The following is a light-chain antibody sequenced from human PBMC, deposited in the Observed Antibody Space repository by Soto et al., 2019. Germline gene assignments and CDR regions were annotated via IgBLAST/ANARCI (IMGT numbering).Light chain of an antibody. CDR3: QQSYSTPPT. CDR1: QDITNY. J-gene: IGKJ5*01. V-gene: IGKV1-39*01. Sequence: DIKMTQSPSSLSASVGDRVTITCQASQDITNYLNWYQQKPGKAPRLLLYDASSLETGVPSRFSGSGSGTDFTLTISSLQPEDFATYYCQQSYSTPPTFGQGTRLEIK. CDR2: DAS.